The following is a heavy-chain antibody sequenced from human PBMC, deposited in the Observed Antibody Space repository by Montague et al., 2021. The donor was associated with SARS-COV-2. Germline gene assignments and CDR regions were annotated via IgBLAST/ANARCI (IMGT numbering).Heavy chain of an antibody. CDR1: GDSISGSNPY. J-gene: IGHJ5*02. V-gene: IGHV4-39*01. Sequence: SETLSLTCSVSGDSISGSNPYWGWIRQPPGKGLEWIGSISYTGSTSYNASVKSRVTISVDTSRNEFSLRLSSLTASDTAVYYCARIYIHKTLVGASRRRWFDPWGQGTLVTVSS. CDR2: ISYTGST. D-gene: IGHD1-26*01. CDR3: ARIYIHKTLVGASRRRWFDP.